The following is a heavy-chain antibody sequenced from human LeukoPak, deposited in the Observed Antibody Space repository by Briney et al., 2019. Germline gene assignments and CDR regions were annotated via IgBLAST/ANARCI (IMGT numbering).Heavy chain of an antibody. V-gene: IGHV3-20*04. CDR3: VRTGTFNWFDH. D-gene: IGHD1-1*01. Sequence: GGSLRLSCAASGFSFDAYTMSWVRQAPGKELEWVSGNTWNGGDTGSADSVQGRFTSSRDNAKNSLYLHMTSLRAEDTAFYYCVRTGTFNWFDHWGRGTLVTVSS. CDR1: GFSFDAYT. CDR2: NTWNGGDT. J-gene: IGHJ5*02.